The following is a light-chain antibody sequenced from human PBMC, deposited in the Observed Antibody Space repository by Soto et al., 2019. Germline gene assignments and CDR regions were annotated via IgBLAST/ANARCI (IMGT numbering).Light chain of an antibody. V-gene: IGKV3-20*01. CDR1: HSVSSSY. CDR2: GAS. CDR3: QQYGSSTWT. Sequence: EIVLTKSPGTLSLCTGERATLSCRASHSVSSSYLAWYQQKPGQAPRLLIYGASSRATGIPDRFSGSGSGTDFTLTISRLEPEDFAVYYCQQYGSSTWTFGQGTKVDI. J-gene: IGKJ1*01.